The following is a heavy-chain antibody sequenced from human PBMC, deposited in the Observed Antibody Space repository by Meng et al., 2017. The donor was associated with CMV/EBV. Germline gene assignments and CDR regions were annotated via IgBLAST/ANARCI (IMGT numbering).Heavy chain of an antibody. CDR3: AKDLISTYYYDSSGSY. V-gene: IGHV3-23*01. Sequence: GESLKISCAASGFTFSSYAMSWVRQAPGKGLEWVSAISGSGGSTYYADSVKGRFTISRDNSKNTLYLQMNSLRAEDTAVYYCAKDLISTYYYDSSGSYCGQGTLVTVSS. D-gene: IGHD3-22*01. CDR2: ISGSGGST. CDR1: GFTFSSYA. J-gene: IGHJ4*02.